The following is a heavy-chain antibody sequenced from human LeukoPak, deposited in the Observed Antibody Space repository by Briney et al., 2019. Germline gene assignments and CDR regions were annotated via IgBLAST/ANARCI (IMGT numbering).Heavy chain of an antibody. CDR1: GYSISSGYY. V-gene: IGHV4-38-2*02. CDR2: INHSGST. Sequence: SETLSLTCTVSGYSISSGYYWGWIRQPPGKGLEWIGEINHSGSTNYNPSLKSRVTISVDTSKNQFSLKLSSVTAADTAVYYCARISSSWYMDVWGKGTTVTVSS. CDR3: ARISSSWYMDV. D-gene: IGHD6-13*01. J-gene: IGHJ6*04.